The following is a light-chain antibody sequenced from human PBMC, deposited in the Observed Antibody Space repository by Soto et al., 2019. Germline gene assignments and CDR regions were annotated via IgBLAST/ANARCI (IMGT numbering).Light chain of an antibody. Sequence: QSVLTQPPSASGTTGQRVTMSCSGSSANIGSNLVNWYQQLPGTAPKLLIYSDNQRPSGVPDRFSGSKSGSSASLAISGLQSEDEADYYCASWDDSLSGWVFGGGTQLTVL. CDR2: SDN. CDR1: SANIGSNL. V-gene: IGLV1-44*01. CDR3: ASWDDSLSGWV. J-gene: IGLJ3*02.